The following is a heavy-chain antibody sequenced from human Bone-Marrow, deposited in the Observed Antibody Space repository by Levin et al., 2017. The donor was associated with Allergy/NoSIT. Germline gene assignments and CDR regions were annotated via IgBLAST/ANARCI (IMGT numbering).Heavy chain of an antibody. Sequence: AASVKVSCKASGYTFIGYYMHWVRQAPGQGLEWMGQINPNSGGTNYAQKFQGRVTMTRDTSISTGYLELSRLRSDDTAVYYCASSDYGDYTPGYWGQGTLVTVSS. CDR2: INPNSGGT. CDR1: GYTFIGYY. J-gene: IGHJ4*02. D-gene: IGHD4-17*01. V-gene: IGHV1-2*06. CDR3: ASSDYGDYTPGY.